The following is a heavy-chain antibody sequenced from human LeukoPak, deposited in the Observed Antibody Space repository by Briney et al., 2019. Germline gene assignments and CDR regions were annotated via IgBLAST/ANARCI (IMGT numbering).Heavy chain of an antibody. CDR1: GYTFTSYH. V-gene: IGHV1-46*01. CDR2: INPRGGST. Sequence: ASVKVSCKASGYTFTSYHMHWVRQAPGQGLEWMGFINPRGGSTSNAQKFQGRVTMTRDTSTSTAYMELSSLRSEDTAVYYCARDTTVVTPGGLDYWGQGTLVTVSS. D-gene: IGHD4-23*01. J-gene: IGHJ4*02. CDR3: ARDTTVVTPGGLDY.